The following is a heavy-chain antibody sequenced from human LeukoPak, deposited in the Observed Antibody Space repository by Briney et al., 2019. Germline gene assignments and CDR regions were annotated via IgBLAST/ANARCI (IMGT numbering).Heavy chain of an antibody. D-gene: IGHD2-21*02. CDR3: ARAPVVVTPPPDY. CDR2: ISDDGSNK. V-gene: IGHV3-30*04. J-gene: IGHJ4*02. CDR1: GVTFSSYA. Sequence: PGRSLRLSCAASGVTFSSYAMHWVRQAPGKGLEWGAVISDDGSNKYYADSVKGRFTISRDHSKNTLYLQMNSLRAEDTAVYYCARAPVVVTPPPDYWGQGTLVTVSS.